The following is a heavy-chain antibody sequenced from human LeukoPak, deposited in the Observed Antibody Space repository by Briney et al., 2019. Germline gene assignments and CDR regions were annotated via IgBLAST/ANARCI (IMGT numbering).Heavy chain of an antibody. CDR1: GFTFSTYA. D-gene: IGHD6-6*01. CDR3: ARDALHWSLSPRPGWFDP. Sequence: GGSLRLSCAASGFTFSTYAMHWVRQAPGKGLEWVAVMSYDGSFKLYADSVKGRFTISRDNSKNTLYLQMNSLRSKDTAVYYCARDALHWSLSPRPGWFDPWGQGTLVTVSS. J-gene: IGHJ5*02. V-gene: IGHV3-30*04. CDR2: MSYDGSFK.